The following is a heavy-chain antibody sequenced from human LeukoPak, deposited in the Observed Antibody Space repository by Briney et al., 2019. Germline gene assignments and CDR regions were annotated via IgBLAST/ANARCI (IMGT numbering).Heavy chain of an antibody. CDR3: ARSTMVRGISY. D-gene: IGHD3-10*01. CDR2: IYHSGST. V-gene: IGHV4-38-2*02. CDR1: GYSISSGYY. J-gene: IGHJ4*02. Sequence: SETLSLTCTVSGYSISSGYYWGWIRQPPGKGLEWIGSIYHSGSTYYNPSLKSRVTISVDKSKNQFSLKLSSVTAADTAVYYCARSTMVRGISYWGQGTLVTVSS.